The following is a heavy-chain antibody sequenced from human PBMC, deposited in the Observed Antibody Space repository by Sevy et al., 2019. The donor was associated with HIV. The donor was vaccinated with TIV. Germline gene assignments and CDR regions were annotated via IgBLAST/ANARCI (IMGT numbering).Heavy chain of an antibody. Sequence: GGSLRLSCAASGFTFSDYYMSWIRQAPGKGLEWVSYISGSDSTIYYAASVKGRFTISRDNAKNSLYLQMNSLRAEDTAVYFCARDHVKDGDLGDYYYYAMDVWGQGTTVTVSS. V-gene: IGHV3-11*01. D-gene: IGHD4-17*01. CDR2: ISGSDSTI. J-gene: IGHJ6*02. CDR1: GFTFSDYY. CDR3: ARDHVKDGDLGDYYYYAMDV.